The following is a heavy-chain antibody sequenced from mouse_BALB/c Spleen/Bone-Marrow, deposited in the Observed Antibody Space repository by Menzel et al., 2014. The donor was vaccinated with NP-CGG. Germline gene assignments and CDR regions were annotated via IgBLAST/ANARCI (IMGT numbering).Heavy chain of an antibody. CDR1: GYTFSSYW. CDR2: ILPGNGST. D-gene: IGHD4-1*01. J-gene: IGHJ3*01. Sequence: VKLVESGAELMKPGASVKISCKATGYTFSSYWIEWVKQRPGHGLEWIGEILPGNGSTNYNEKFKGKATFTADTSSNTAYMQLSSLTSEDSAVYYCARWVPYWEFAYWGQGTLVTVSA. V-gene: IGHV1-9*01. CDR3: ARWVPYWEFAY.